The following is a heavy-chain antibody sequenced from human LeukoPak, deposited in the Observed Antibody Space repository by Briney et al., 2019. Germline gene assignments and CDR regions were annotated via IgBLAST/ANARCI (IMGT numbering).Heavy chain of an antibody. CDR3: AGSPDDYFDY. CDR2: FYYGGSP. Sequence: SETLSLTCTVSGDSITTTPYYWGWIRQPPGKGLEWIGSFYYGGSPYYNPSLKSRVTISVDTSKNQFSLKLTSLTAADTAVYYCAGSPDDYFDYWGQGTLVTVSS. J-gene: IGHJ4*02. V-gene: IGHV4-39*01. CDR1: GDSITTTPYY.